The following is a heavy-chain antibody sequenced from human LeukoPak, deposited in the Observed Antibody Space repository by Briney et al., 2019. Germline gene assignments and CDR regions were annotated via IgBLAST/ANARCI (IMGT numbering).Heavy chain of an antibody. V-gene: IGHV3-23*01. CDR3: ARGDVVVPAAIEYFQH. J-gene: IGHJ1*01. Sequence: GGSLRLSCAASGFTLSSYAMSWVRQAPGKGLEWVSAISDTGNTYHADSVKGRFTISRDSSKNTLFLQMNRLRPEDAAVYYCARGDVVVPAAIEYFQHWGQGTLVTVSS. D-gene: IGHD2-2*02. CDR2: ISDTGNT. CDR1: GFTLSSYA.